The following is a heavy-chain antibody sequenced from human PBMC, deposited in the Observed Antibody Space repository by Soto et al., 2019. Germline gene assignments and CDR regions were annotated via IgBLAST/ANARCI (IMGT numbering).Heavy chain of an antibody. Sequence: SVKVSCKASGGTFTSYAISWVRQAPGQGLERIGGIIPIFGTANYAHKSQGRVTITADESTSTAYMELSSLRSEDTAVYYCARDMVRGVPYNWFDPWGQGTLVTVSS. CDR3: ARDMVRGVPYNWFDP. CDR2: IIPIFGTA. CDR1: GGTFTSYA. V-gene: IGHV1-69*13. J-gene: IGHJ5*02. D-gene: IGHD3-10*01.